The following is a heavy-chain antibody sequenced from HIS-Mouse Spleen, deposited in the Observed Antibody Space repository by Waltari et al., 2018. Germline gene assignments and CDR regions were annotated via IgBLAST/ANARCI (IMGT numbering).Heavy chain of an antibody. CDR3: AREIPYSSSWYDWYFDL. CDR2: IYYSGIT. Sequence: QLQLQESGPGLVKPSETLSLTCTVSGGSISSSSYHWGWIRQPPGKGLEWIGSIYYSGITYYNPSLKSRVTISVDTSKNQFSLKLSSVTAADTAVYYCAREIPYSSSWYDWYFDLWGRGTLVTVSS. D-gene: IGHD6-13*01. CDR1: GGSISSSSYH. V-gene: IGHV4-39*07. J-gene: IGHJ2*01.